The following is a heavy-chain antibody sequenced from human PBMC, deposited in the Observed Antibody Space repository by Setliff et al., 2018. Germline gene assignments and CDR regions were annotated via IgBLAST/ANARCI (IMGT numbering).Heavy chain of an antibody. CDR2: VNSDGSST. CDR1: GFTFSSYW. Sequence: GESLKISCAASGFTFSSYWVHWVRQAPGKGLVWVSRVNSDGSSTTYADSVKGRFTMSRDNANNALYLQMNSLTAEDTAVYYCAREMEAAGQRAFDIWGQGTMVTVSS. J-gene: IGHJ3*02. CDR3: AREMEAAGQRAFDI. V-gene: IGHV3-74*01. D-gene: IGHD6-13*01.